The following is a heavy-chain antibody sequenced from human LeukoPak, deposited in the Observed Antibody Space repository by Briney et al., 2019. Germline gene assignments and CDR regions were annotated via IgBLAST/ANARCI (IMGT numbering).Heavy chain of an antibody. V-gene: IGHV3-30-3*01. D-gene: IGHD2-21*02. J-gene: IGHJ4*02. CDR2: ISYDGSNK. Sequence: GGSLRLSCAASGFSFSSYAMHWVRQAPGKGLEWVAVISYDGSNKYYADSVKGRFTISRDNSKNTLYLQMNSLRAEDTAVYYCARDRRGVTDRGTFDYWGQGTLVTVSS. CDR1: GFSFSSYA. CDR3: ARDRRGVTDRGTFDY.